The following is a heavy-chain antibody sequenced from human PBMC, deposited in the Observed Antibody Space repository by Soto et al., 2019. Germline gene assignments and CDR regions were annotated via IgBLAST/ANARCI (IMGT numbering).Heavy chain of an antibody. J-gene: IGHJ6*02. CDR1: GYSFTKYG. V-gene: IGHV1-3*01. CDR2: INPGNGDT. CDR3: ARTDCSSTSCYNYYYYGMDV. Sequence: ASVKVSCKTSGYSFTKYGLHWVRQAPGQMLEWMGWINPGNGDTKYSQKFQGRVTITRDTSATTAYMELSSLRSEDSAVFYCARTDCSSTSCYNYYYYGMDVWGQGTTVTVSS. D-gene: IGHD2-2*01.